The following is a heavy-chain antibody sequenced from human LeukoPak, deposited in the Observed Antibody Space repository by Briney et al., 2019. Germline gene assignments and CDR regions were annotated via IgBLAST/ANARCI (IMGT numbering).Heavy chain of an antibody. Sequence: QSGGSLRLSCAASGYTFSSYGMNWVRQAPGKGLEWVSYISGSSGTMYYADSVKGRFTISRDNAKNSLSLQMDSLRAEDTAVYYCARSVGGIVATIGYWGQGTLVTVS. CDR2: ISGSSGTM. D-gene: IGHD5-12*01. CDR3: ARSVGGIVATIGY. J-gene: IGHJ4*02. V-gene: IGHV3-48*01. CDR1: GYTFSSYG.